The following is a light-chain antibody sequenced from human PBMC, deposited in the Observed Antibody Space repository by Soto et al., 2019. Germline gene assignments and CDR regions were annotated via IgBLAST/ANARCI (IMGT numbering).Light chain of an antibody. CDR1: RSNIGSNS. Sequence: QSVLTQPPSASGTPGQRVTISCSGSRSNIGSNSINWYQQLPGTAPKVLIYSNNQRPSGVPDRFSGSKSGTSASLAISGLQSDDEAEYHCAAWDDGLNGWVFGGGTKVTVL. CDR2: SNN. V-gene: IGLV1-44*01. J-gene: IGLJ3*02. CDR3: AAWDDGLNGWV.